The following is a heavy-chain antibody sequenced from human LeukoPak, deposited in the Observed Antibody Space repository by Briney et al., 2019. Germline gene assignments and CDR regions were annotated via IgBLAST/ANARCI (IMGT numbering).Heavy chain of an antibody. CDR2: IIPIFGTA. Sequence: SVKVSCKASGGTFSSYAISWVRQAPGQGLEWMGGIIPIFGTANYAQKFQGRVTITADESTSTAYMELSSLRSEDTAVYYCARVRDIVVVPAAMSAFDPWGQGTLVTGSS. D-gene: IGHD2-2*01. V-gene: IGHV1-69*13. CDR3: ARVRDIVVVPAAMSAFDP. J-gene: IGHJ5*02. CDR1: GGTFSSYA.